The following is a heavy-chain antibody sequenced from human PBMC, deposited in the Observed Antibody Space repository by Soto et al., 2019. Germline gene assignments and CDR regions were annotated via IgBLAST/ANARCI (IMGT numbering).Heavy chain of an antibody. CDR3: ARDPYSSSSHYYGMDV. J-gene: IGHJ6*02. CDR1: GGSFSGYY. Sequence: QVQLQQWGAGLLKPSETLSLTCAVYGGSFSGYYWSWIRQPPGKGLEWIGEINHSGSTNYNPSLKSRVTISVDTSKTQSSLKLSSVTAADTAVYYCARDPYSSSSHYYGMDVWGQGTTVTVSS. V-gene: IGHV4-34*01. D-gene: IGHD6-6*01. CDR2: INHSGST.